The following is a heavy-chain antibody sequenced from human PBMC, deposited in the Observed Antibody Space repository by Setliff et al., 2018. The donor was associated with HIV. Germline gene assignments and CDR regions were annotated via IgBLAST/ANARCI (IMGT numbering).Heavy chain of an antibody. V-gene: IGHV4-59*01. J-gene: IGHJ6*03. Sequence: SETLSLTCSVSGGSISSYYWSWIRQPPGKGLEWIGYIYYSGSTNYNPSLKSRVTISVDTSKNQFSLKLSSVTAADTAVYYCARGYPGIAVAGLSYYYYYYMDVWGKGTTVTVSS. CDR2: IYYSGST. CDR1: GGSISSYY. D-gene: IGHD6-19*01. CDR3: ARGYPGIAVAGLSYYYYYYMDV.